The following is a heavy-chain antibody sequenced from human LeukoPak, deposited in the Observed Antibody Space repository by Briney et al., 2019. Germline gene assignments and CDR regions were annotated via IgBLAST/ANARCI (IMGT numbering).Heavy chain of an antibody. D-gene: IGHD3-10*01. V-gene: IGHV4-34*01. Sequence: SETLSLTCAVYGGSFSGYYWSWIRQPPGKGLEWIGEINHSGSTNYNPSLKSRVTISVDTSKNQFSLKLSSVTAADTAVYYCARPRIRGVNPYYFDYWGQGTLVTVSS. CDR3: ARPRIRGVNPYYFDY. J-gene: IGHJ4*02. CDR2: INHSGST. CDR1: GGSFSGYY.